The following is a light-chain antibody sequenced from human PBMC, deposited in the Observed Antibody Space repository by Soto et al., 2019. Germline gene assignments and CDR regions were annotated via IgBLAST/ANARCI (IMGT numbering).Light chain of an antibody. CDR1: QSVSRSC. Sequence: ESGLRQSPGTVSLSPGERATLSCGASQSVSRSCLAWYQQKPGQAPRLLIYGASSRATGIPDRFSGSGSGTDFTLTISRLEPEDFAVYYCQQYDSSPLTFGQGTKVEIK. J-gene: IGKJ1*01. V-gene: IGKV3-20*01. CDR2: GAS. CDR3: QQYDSSPLT.